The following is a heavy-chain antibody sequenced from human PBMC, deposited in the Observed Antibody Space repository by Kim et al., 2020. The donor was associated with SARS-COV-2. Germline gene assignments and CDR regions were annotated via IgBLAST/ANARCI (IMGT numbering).Heavy chain of an antibody. D-gene: IGHD3-16*02. CDR3: TTVGSMITFGGVIVESDY. V-gene: IGHV3-15*01. Sequence: KGRFTISRDDSKNTLYLQMNSLKTEDTAVYYCTTVGSMITFGGVIVESDYWGQGTLVTVSS. J-gene: IGHJ4*02.